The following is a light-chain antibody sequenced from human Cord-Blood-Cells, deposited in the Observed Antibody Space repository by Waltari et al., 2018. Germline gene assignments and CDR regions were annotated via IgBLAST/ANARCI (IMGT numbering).Light chain of an antibody. V-gene: IGLV2-11*01. CDR3: CSYAGSYTWV. CDR1: SSDVGGYNY. CDR2: DVS. Sequence: QSALTQPRSVSGSPGQSVTISCTGTSSDVGGYNYVSWYQQHPGKAPKLMIYDVSKRPSGVPDRFSGSKSGHTAFLTISGLQAEDEADYYCCSYAGSYTWVFGGGTKLTVL. J-gene: IGLJ3*02.